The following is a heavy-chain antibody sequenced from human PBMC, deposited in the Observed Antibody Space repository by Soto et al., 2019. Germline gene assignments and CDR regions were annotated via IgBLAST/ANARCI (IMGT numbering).Heavy chain of an antibody. Sequence: QVQLVQSGAEVKKPGSSVKVSCKASGGTFSSYAISWVRQAPGQGLGWMGGIIPLLGTATYAQKFQGRVTITADDSTSTAYMELSRLRSEDTAVYYCARDGGVYDYSPFDYWGQGTLVTVSS. CDR3: ARDGGVYDYSPFDY. CDR1: GGTFSSYA. CDR2: IIPLLGTA. D-gene: IGHD4-4*01. V-gene: IGHV1-69*11. J-gene: IGHJ4*02.